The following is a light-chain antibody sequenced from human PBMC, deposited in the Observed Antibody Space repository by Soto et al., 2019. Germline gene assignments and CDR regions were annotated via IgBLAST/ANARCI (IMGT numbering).Light chain of an antibody. CDR2: DAS. CDR1: QSVSSY. CDR3: HQRSNWPPST. Sequence: EIVLTQSPATLSLSPGERATLSCRASQSVSSYLAWYQQKPGQAPRLLIYDASNRATGIPARFSGSGSGTDFTLTIISLEPEDFAVYYCHQRSNWPPSTFGQGTRLEIK. V-gene: IGKV3-11*01. J-gene: IGKJ5*01.